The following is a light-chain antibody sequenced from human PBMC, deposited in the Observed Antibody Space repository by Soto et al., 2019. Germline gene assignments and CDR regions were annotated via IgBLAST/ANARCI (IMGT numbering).Light chain of an antibody. Sequence: DIQMTQSPSTLSASVGDRVTITCRASQSISSWLAWYQQKPGKAPKLLIYKASSLESGVPSRFSGSGSGKEFNLTISSLQPDDFATYYCQQYNSYSPYTFGQGTKLEIK. V-gene: IGKV1-5*03. CDR1: QSISSW. CDR2: KAS. CDR3: QQYNSYSPYT. J-gene: IGKJ2*01.